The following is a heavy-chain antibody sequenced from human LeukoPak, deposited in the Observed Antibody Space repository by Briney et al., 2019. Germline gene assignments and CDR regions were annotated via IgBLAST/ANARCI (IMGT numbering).Heavy chain of an antibody. V-gene: IGHV4-59*01. CDR1: GGSISSYY. CDR3: ARDALDAFVI. J-gene: IGHJ3*02. Sequence: SETLSLTCTVSGGSISSYYWSWIRQPPGKGLEWIGYIYYSGSTNYNPSLKSRVTISVDTSKNQFSLKLSSVTAADTAVYYCARDALDAFVIWGQGTMVTVSS. CDR2: IYYSGST.